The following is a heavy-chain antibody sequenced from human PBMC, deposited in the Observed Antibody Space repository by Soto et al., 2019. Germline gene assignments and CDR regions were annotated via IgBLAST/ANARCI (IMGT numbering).Heavy chain of an antibody. CDR1: GFTFSSYS. CDR2: ISSSSSYI. CDR3: ARGYYDSSGYWWEYYFDY. Sequence: EVQLVESGGGLVKPGGSLRLSCAASGFTFSSYSMNWVRQAPGKGLEWVSSISSSSSYIYYADSVKGRFTISRDNAKNSLYLQMNSLRAEDTAVYYCARGYYDSSGYWWEYYFDYWGQGTLVTVSS. J-gene: IGHJ4*02. V-gene: IGHV3-21*01. D-gene: IGHD3-22*01.